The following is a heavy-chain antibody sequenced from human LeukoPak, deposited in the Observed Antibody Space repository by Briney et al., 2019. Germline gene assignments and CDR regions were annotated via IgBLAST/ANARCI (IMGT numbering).Heavy chain of an antibody. CDR1: GFTFDDYT. CDR3: AKDGGTISLPTFDP. CDR2: ISGSGGST. D-gene: IGHD3-3*01. Sequence: GGSLRLSCAASGFTFDDYTMHWVRQAPGKGLEWVSAISGSGGSTYYADSVKGRFTISRDNSKNTLYLQMNSLRAEDTAVYYCAKDGGTISLPTFDPWGQGTLVTVSS. V-gene: IGHV3-23*01. J-gene: IGHJ5*02.